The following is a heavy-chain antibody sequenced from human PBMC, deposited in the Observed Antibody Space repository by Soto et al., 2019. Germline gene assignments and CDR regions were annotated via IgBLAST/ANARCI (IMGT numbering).Heavy chain of an antibody. J-gene: IGHJ4*02. D-gene: IGHD3-9*01. CDR3: AKEDPPRGYFDWLLYGLPDY. Sequence: GSLRLSCAASGFTFRNYAMNWVRQAPGKGLEWVSAISGSGGSTYYADSVKGRFTISRDNSKNTLYLQMNSLRAEDTAVYYCAKEDPPRGYFDWLLYGLPDYWGQGTLVTVSS. CDR2: ISGSGGST. CDR1: GFTFRNYA. V-gene: IGHV3-23*01.